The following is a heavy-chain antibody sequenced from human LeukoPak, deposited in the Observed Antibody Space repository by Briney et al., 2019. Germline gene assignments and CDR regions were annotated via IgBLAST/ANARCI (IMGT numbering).Heavy chain of an antibody. Sequence: GGSLRLSCAASGFTFSNYAMTWVRQAPGKGLEWVSILSDSGVYTYYADSVKGRFTISRDNSNNILYLQMNSLRAEDTAVYYCARDSSAGYSGSYYNGFVYWGQGTLVTVSS. CDR3: ARDSSAGYSGSYYNGFVY. V-gene: IGHV3-23*01. D-gene: IGHD3-10*01. J-gene: IGHJ4*02. CDR2: LSDSGVYT. CDR1: GFTFSNYA.